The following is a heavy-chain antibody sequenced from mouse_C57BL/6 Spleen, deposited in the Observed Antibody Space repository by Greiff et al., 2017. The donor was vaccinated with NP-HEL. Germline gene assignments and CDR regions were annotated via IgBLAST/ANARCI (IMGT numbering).Heavy chain of an antibody. Sequence: VQLQESGAELVRPGASVKLSCKASGYTFTDYYINWVKQRPGQGLEWIARIYPGSGNTYYNEKFKGKATLTAEKSSSTAYMQLSSLTSEDSAVYFCARDYAVDYWGQGTSVTVSS. CDR3: ARDYAVDY. J-gene: IGHJ4*01. CDR1: GYTFTDYY. V-gene: IGHV1-76*01. CDR2: IYPGSGNT.